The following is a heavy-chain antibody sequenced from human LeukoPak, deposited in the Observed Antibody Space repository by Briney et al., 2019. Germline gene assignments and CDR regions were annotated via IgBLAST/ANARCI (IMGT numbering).Heavy chain of an antibody. CDR3: AREWGVELPAAPTYYFDS. V-gene: IGHV1-69*13. Sequence: ASVKVSCKASGGIFSTYAISWVRQAPGQGLEWMGGIMPMFATTNYAQRFQGRVTIIADESTSTAYMELSSLRSEDTAMYYCAREWGVELPAAPTYYFDSWGQGTLVTVSS. CDR1: GGIFSTYA. D-gene: IGHD2-2*01. J-gene: IGHJ4*02. CDR2: IMPMFATT.